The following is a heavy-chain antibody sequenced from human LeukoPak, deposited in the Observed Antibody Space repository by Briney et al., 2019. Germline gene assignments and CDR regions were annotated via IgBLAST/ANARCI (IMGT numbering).Heavy chain of an antibody. V-gene: IGHV3-23*01. CDR2: ISGSGSTA. D-gene: IGHD3-10*01. CDR1: GFSFSSYA. J-gene: IGHJ4*02. CDR3: AKDALGGSGSYSWGTFDY. Sequence: PGGSLRLSCAASGFSFSSYALSWVRRAPGKGLEWVSGISGSGSTAVYTDSVRGRFTASRDNSKNTLYLQMNSLRDEDTAAYYCAKDALGGSGSYSWGTFDYWGQGTLVIVS.